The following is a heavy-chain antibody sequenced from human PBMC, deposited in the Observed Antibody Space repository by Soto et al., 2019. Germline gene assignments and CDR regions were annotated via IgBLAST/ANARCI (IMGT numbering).Heavy chain of an antibody. CDR2: ITSSGSTI. V-gene: IGHV3-11*01. D-gene: IGHD5-18*01. CDR1: GFTFSDYY. J-gene: IGHJ4*02. CDR3: AREKTAMVTVDY. Sequence: PGGSLRLSCAASGFTFSDYYMSWIRQAPGKGLEWVSYITSSGSTIYYADSVKGRFTISRDNAKNSLYLQMNSLIAEDTAVYYCAREKTAMVTVDYWGQGTLVTVSS.